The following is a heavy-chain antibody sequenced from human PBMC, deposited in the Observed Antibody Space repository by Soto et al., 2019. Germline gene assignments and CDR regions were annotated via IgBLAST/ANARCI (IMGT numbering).Heavy chain of an antibody. CDR3: ARGGWTTYYSPFFDY. CDR1: GFSLSTSGVG. D-gene: IGHD3-10*01. CDR2: IYWDDDK. Sequence: SGPTLVNPTQTLTLTCTFSGFSLSTSGVGVGWIRQPPGKALEWLALIYWDDDKRYSPSLKSRLSITKDTSRNQVVLTLTKLDTVDTATYYCARGGWTTYYSPFFDYWGQGTLVTVSS. V-gene: IGHV2-5*02. J-gene: IGHJ4*02.